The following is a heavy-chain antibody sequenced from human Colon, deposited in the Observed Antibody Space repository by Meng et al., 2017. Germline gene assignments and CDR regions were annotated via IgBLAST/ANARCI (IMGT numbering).Heavy chain of an antibody. CDR3: ARDYWGSLDF. V-gene: IGHV4-61*08. D-gene: IGHD3-16*01. CDR1: GASVKSPDHQ. Sequence: QVRLQGWAPGLVRPSEPLSLICAVPGASVKSPDHQWGWVRQPPGKGLEWIGYARIDYANTNYNPSLKSRVNVSLDTSKNQFSLNVRSVTAADTAGYYCARDYWGSLDFWGQGILVTVSS. CDR2: ARIDYANT. J-gene: IGHJ4*02.